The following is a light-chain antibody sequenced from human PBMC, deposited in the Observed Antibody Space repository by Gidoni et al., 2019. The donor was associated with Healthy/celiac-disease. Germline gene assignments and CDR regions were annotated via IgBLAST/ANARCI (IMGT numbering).Light chain of an antibody. J-gene: IGKJ3*01. CDR1: QGISSY. CDR2: AAS. CDR3: QQFNSYPPGFT. Sequence: DIQLTQSPSFLSASVGDRVTITCRASQGISSYLAWYQQKPGKAPKLLIYAASTLQSGVPSRFSGSGSGTEFTLTISILQPEDFATYYCQQFNSYPPGFTFGPGTKVDIK. V-gene: IGKV1-9*01.